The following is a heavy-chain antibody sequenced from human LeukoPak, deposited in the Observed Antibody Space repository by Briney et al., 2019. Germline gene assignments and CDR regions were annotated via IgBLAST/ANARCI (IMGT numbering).Heavy chain of an antibody. CDR3: ARDVDSSMVTNWFDS. CDR2: IIVIFGTP. D-gene: IGHD5-18*01. J-gene: IGHJ5*01. Sequence: GASVEVSCKASGGTFSSYSFSWVRQAPGQGLEWLGGIIVIFGTPNYPQKFHGRVTITADESTSTVYMELSSLRSEDTAMYYCARDVDSSMVTNWFDSWGQGTLVTVSS. V-gene: IGHV1-69*13. CDR1: GGTFSSYS.